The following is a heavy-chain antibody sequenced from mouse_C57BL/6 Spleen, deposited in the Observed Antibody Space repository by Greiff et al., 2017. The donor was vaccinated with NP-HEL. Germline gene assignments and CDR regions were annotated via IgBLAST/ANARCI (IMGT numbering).Heavy chain of an antibody. J-gene: IGHJ2*01. V-gene: IGHV5-17*01. D-gene: IGHD1-1*01. CDR2: ISSGSSTI. CDR3: ARGITTVVADYFDY. CDR1: GFTFSDYG. Sequence: EVKVVESGGGLVKPGGSLKLSCAASGFTFSDYGMHWVRQAPEKGLEWVAYISSGSSTIYYADTVKGRFTISRDNAKNTLFLQMTSLRSEDTAMYYCARGITTVVADYFDYWGQGTTLTVSS.